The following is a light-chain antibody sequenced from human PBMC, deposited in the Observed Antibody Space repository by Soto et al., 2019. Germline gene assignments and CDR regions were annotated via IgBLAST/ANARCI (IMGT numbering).Light chain of an antibody. J-gene: IGKJ3*01. V-gene: IGKV1-5*01. Sequence: DIQMTQSPSTLSASVVDRVTITCRASQSISSWLAWYQQKPGKAPKLLIYDASSLESGVPARFSGSGSGTDFTLTISSLEPEDFAVYYCQQYGSSPLFTFGPGTKVDIK. CDR3: QQYGSSPLFT. CDR2: DAS. CDR1: QSISSW.